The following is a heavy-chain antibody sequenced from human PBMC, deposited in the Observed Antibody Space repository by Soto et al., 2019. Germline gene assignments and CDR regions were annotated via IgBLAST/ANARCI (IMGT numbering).Heavy chain of an antibody. CDR2: INTGNGNA. CDR3: ARDVTYCGSDCYSYFQH. J-gene: IGHJ1*01. V-gene: IGHV1-3*04. Sequence: GASVKVSCKASGYTFTGYYMHWVRQAPGQRLEWMGWINTGNGNAKYSQKFQGRVTIARDTSASTAYMELSSLRSEDTAVYYCARDVTYCGSDCYSYFQHWGQGTLVTVSS. CDR1: GYTFTGYY. D-gene: IGHD2-21*02.